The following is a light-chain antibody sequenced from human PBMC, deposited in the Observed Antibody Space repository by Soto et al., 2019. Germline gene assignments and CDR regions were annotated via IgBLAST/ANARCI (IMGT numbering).Light chain of an antibody. Sequence: QSVLTQPASVSGSPGQSITISCTGTSSDVGGYNYVSWYQQHPGKAPKLMIYDVSNRPSGVSNRFSGSKSGNTASLTISGLQAEDEADYYCSSYTSSRTPHVFGPGTKVHVL. V-gene: IGLV2-14*01. CDR2: DVS. J-gene: IGLJ1*01. CDR3: SSYTSSRTPHV. CDR1: SSDVGGYNY.